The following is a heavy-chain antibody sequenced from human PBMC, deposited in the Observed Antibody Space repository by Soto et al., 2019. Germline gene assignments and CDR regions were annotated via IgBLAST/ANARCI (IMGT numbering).Heavy chain of an antibody. CDR3: ASQTYGSGEARAFDV. CDR1: GYSFTSYW. CDR2: IYPGDSDT. V-gene: IGHV5-51*01. Sequence: PGESLKISCKGSGYSFTSYWIGWVRQMPGKGLEWMGIIYPGDSDTRYSPSFQGQVTISADKSISTAYLQWSSLKASDTAMYYCASQTYGSGEARAFDVWGQGTMVTVSS. D-gene: IGHD3-10*01. J-gene: IGHJ3*01.